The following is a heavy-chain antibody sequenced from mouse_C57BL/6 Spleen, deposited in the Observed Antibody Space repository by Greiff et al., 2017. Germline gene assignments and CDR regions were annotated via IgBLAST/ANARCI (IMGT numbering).Heavy chain of an antibody. V-gene: IGHV3-6*01. CDR2: ISYDGSN. Sequence: ESGPGLVNPSQSLSLTCSVTGYSITSGYYWNWFRQFPGNKLEWMGYISYDGSNNYNPSLKNRISITSDPSKNQIFLKLNSVTTEDTATYYCAREDDGSKGYWGQGTALTVSS. CDR3: AREDDGSKGY. D-gene: IGHD1-1*01. J-gene: IGHJ2*01. CDR1: GYSITSGYY.